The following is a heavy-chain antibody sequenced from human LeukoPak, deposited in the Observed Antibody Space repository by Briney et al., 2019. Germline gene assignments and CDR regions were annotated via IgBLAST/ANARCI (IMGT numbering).Heavy chain of an antibody. J-gene: IGHJ4*02. D-gene: IGHD3-3*01. Sequence: PGGSLRLSCAASGFTVSDSYINWVRQAPGKGLEWVSVIYAGGSIYHAESVEGRFTISRDNSKNTLYLQMNSLRAEDTAVYYCARDRYSTIFGGWGQGTLVTVSS. V-gene: IGHV3-53*05. CDR2: IYAGGSI. CDR1: GFTVSDSY. CDR3: ARDRYSTIFGG.